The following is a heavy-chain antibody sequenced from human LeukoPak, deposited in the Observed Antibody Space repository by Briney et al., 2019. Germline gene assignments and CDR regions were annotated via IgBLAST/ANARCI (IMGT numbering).Heavy chain of an antibody. CDR3: ANVIAGVTTDY. Sequence: GASVKVSCKASGYTFTGYYIHWVRQAPGQELEWMGWINPNSGDTNFAQKFQGRVTMTRDTSISTAYMELSRLRSGDTAVYYCANVIAGVTTDYWGQGTLVTVSS. D-gene: IGHD1-26*01. CDR2: INPNSGDT. V-gene: IGHV1-2*02. J-gene: IGHJ4*02. CDR1: GYTFTGYY.